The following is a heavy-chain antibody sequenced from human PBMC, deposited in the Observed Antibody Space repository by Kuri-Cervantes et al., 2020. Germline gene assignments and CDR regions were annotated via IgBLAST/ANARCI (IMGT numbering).Heavy chain of an antibody. CDR2: INPSGGST. CDR3: ARDRGARGGAWFDP. CDR1: GYTFTSYY. V-gene: IGHV1-46*01. D-gene: IGHD3-10*01. Sequence: ASVKVSCKASGYTFTSYYMHWVRQAPGQGLEWMGIINPSGGSTSYAQKFQGRVTMTTDTSTSTAYMELRSLRSDDTAVYYCARDRGARGGAWFDPWGQGTLVTVSS. J-gene: IGHJ5*02.